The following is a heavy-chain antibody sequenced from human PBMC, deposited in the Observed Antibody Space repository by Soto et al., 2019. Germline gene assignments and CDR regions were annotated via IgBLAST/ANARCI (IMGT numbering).Heavy chain of an antibody. J-gene: IGHJ4*02. D-gene: IGHD1-1*01. CDR1: GFTFSSYS. CDR2: ISSSSSYI. Sequence: GGSLRLSCAASGFTFSSYSMNWVRQAPGKGLELVSSISSSSSYIYYADSVKGRFTISRDNAKNSLYLQMNSLRAEDTAVYYCARAHSGETGTTFDYWGQGTLVTVSS. CDR3: ARAHSGETGTTFDY. V-gene: IGHV3-21*01.